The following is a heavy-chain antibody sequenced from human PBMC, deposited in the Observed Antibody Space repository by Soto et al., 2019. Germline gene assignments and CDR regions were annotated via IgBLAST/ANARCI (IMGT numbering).Heavy chain of an antibody. J-gene: IGHJ4*01. D-gene: IGHD2-15*01. CDR2: IFHSGNA. CDR3: ARAHAPTLPFDF. Sequence: SETLSLTCTVSGGSIRNVYWSWIRQTPGKRLEWIGFIFHSGNAKYNPSLKSRVTISVDTSKNQFSLSLDSVTAADTAVYFCARAHAPTLPFDFWGPGTLVTVSS. CDR1: GGSIRNVY. V-gene: IGHV4-59*01.